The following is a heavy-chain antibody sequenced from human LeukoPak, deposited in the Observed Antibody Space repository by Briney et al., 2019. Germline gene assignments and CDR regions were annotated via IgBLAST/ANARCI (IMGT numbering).Heavy chain of an antibody. CDR1: GGTFSSYA. D-gene: IGHD2-2*02. CDR2: IIPIFGTA. Sequence: SVKVSGKASGGTFSSYAISWVRQAPGQGLEWMGGIIPIFGTANYAQKFQGRVTITADESTSTAYMELSSLRSEDTAVYYCARSVPATAILPPDYWGQGTLVTVSS. V-gene: IGHV1-69*13. CDR3: ARSVPATAILPPDY. J-gene: IGHJ4*02.